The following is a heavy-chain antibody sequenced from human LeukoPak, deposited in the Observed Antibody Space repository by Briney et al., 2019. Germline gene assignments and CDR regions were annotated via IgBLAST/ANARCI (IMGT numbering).Heavy chain of an antibody. CDR1: GFTFGTFW. Sequence: GGSLRLSCAASGFTFGTFWMHWVRQDPGQGLVWVSRMNSDGSRTEYADSVKGRFTISRDNAKKSLYLQMYSLRAEDTAVYYCASLMTAVNIPDDWGQGTLVTVSS. D-gene: IGHD4-17*01. CDR2: MNSDGSRT. V-gene: IGHV3-74*01. J-gene: IGHJ4*02. CDR3: ASLMTAVNIPDD.